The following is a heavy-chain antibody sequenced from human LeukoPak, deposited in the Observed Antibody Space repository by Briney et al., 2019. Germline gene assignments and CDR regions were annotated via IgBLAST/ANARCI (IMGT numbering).Heavy chain of an antibody. J-gene: IGHJ6*02. CDR1: GFTFSSHW. D-gene: IGHD5-18*01. V-gene: IGHV3-74*01. CDR2: INSDGSST. Sequence: GGSLRLSCAASGFTFSSHWMHWVRQAPGKGLVWVSRINSDGSSTSYADSVKGRFTISRDNAKNTLFLQMNSLRVEDTAVYYCAKHRGYSYGNYYDMHVWGQGTTVSVSS. CDR3: AKHRGYSYGNYYDMHV.